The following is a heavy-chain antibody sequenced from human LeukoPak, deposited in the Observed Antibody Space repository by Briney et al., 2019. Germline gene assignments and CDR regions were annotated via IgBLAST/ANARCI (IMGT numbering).Heavy chain of an antibody. CDR3: AKSAMIVVVITTALDY. CDR2: ISGSGDST. V-gene: IGHV3-23*01. D-gene: IGHD3-22*01. J-gene: IGHJ4*02. Sequence: GGSLRLSCAASGFTFSSYAMSWVRQAPGKGLEWVSGISGSGDSTYYADSVKGRFTISRDHSKNTLYLQTNSLRAEDTAVYYCAKSAMIVVVITTALDYWGQGTLVTVSS. CDR1: GFTFSSYA.